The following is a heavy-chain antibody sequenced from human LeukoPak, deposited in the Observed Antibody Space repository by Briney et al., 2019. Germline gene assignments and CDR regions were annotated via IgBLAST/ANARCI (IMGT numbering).Heavy chain of an antibody. Sequence: PGGSLRLSXAASGFTFSSYCMHWVRQAPGKGLVWVSRINSDGSSTSYADSVKGRFTISRDNAKRTLYLHKNSLRAEDTAVYYCARGDYFDYWGQGTLVTVSS. CDR1: GFTFSSYC. J-gene: IGHJ4*02. CDR3: ARGDYFDY. CDR2: INSDGSST. V-gene: IGHV3-74*01.